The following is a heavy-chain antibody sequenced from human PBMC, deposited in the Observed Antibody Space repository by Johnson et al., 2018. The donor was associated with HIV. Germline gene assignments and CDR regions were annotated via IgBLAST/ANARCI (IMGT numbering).Heavy chain of an antibody. V-gene: IGHV3-30*04. CDR3: ARGGVVHDGFDI. J-gene: IGHJ3*02. D-gene: IGHD2-8*01. CDR1: GFTFSSFA. Sequence: QVQLVESGGGVVQPGRSLRLSCAASGFTFSSFAMHWVRQTPGNGLEWVSIISYSGSNKYYADSVKGRFNISRDNSKNTLYLQMNTLRAEDTAVYYCARGGVVHDGFDIRGLGTMVTVSS. CDR2: ISYSGSNK.